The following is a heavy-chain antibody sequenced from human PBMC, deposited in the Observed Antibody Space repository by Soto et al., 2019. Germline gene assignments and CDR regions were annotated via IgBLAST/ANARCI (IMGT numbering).Heavy chain of an antibody. D-gene: IGHD1-26*01. V-gene: IGHV3-53*03. CDR2: IYRGDST. CDR3: ARSGNYRLDC. Sequence: GGSLRLSCAASGFTVSSNFMCWVRQPPGEGLEWVSVIYRGDSTYYADSVKGRFTISRDNAKNSLYLQMNSLRAEDTALYYCARSGNYRLDCWGQGTLVTVSS. CDR1: GFTVSSNF. J-gene: IGHJ4*02.